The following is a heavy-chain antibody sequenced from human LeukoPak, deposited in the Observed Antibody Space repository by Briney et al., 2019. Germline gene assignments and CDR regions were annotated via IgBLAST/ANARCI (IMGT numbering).Heavy chain of an antibody. CDR1: GDTFRSYA. CDR2: IIPMFETT. Sequence: SVKVSCKTSGDTFRSYAISWVRQAPGQGLEWVGAIIPMFETTNYPQKFQGRVTITAGKSTSTAYMGLSGLTFGDTAIYYCARANGISVAGRDSYVWGRGTTVTVSS. V-gene: IGHV1-69*06. CDR3: ARANGISVAGRDSYV. D-gene: IGHD6-19*01. J-gene: IGHJ6*04.